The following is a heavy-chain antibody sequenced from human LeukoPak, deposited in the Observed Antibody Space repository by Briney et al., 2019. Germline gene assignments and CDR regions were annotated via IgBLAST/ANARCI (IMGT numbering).Heavy chain of an antibody. CDR2: ISYDGSNK. J-gene: IGHJ4*02. CDR3: ARDQGLRATLLDY. CDR1: GFTFSSYA. V-gene: IGHV3-30*04. D-gene: IGHD5-12*01. Sequence: GGSLRLSCAASGFTFSSYAMHWVRQAPGKGLEWVAVISYDGSNKYYADSVKGRFTISRDNSKNTPYLQMNSLRAEDTAVYYCARDQGLRATLLDYWGQGTLVTVSS.